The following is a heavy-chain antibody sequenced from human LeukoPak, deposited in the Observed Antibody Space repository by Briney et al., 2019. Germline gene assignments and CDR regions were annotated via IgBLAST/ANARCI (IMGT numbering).Heavy chain of an antibody. V-gene: IGHV3-74*01. CDR1: GFILRDQS. Sequence: GGSLRLSCAASGFILRDQSMHWARHIPGEGMVWVSRINLDGSTNYADSVKGRFTISKDNAKNTLYLHMKSLRVDDSSLYFCVRALGGIYDYWGQRTLVTVSS. CDR2: INLDGST. J-gene: IGHJ4*02. CDR3: VRALGGIYDY.